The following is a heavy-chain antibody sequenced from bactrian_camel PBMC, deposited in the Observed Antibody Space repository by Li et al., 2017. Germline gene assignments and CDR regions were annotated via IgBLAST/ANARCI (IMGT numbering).Heavy chain of an antibody. CDR1: GLTFSGYW. CDR2: IPSAGGTT. J-gene: IGHJ4*01. CDR3: AKPGGGSWFWEIHY. V-gene: IGHV3S1*01. Sequence: VQLVESGGDLVQPGGSLRLSCVVSGLTFSGYWMYWVRQAPGKGLEWVSAIPSAGGTTYYADSVKGRFTISRDNAKNTLYLQLHNLKTEDTAMYYCAKPGGGSWFWEIHYWGQGTQVTVS. D-gene: IGHD2*01.